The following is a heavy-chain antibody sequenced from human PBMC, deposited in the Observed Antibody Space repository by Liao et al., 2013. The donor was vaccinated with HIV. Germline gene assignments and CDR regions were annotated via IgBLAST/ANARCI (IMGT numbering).Heavy chain of an antibody. CDR2: VFHSGTT. CDR1: GGSISSGDYY. Sequence: QLQLQESGPGLVKPSETLSLTCIVSGGSISSGDYYWAWIRQPPGKGLEWIGSVFHSGTTYYKPSLKRRVTVSVDTSKDQFSLTLRSVTAADTAVYYCARDGGPGYWEAFDIWGQGTMVAVSS. D-gene: IGHD2-15*01. V-gene: IGHV4-39*07. J-gene: IGHJ3*02. CDR3: ARDGGPGYWEAFDI.